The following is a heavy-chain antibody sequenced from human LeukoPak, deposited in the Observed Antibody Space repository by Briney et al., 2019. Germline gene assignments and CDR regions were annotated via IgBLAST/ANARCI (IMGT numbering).Heavy chain of an antibody. V-gene: IGHV3-30*01. J-gene: IGHJ6*03. D-gene: IGHD3-10*01. Sequence: GGSLRLSCAASGFTFSSYAMHWVRQAPGKGLEWVAVISYDGSNKYYADSVKGRFTISRDNSKNTLYLQMNSLRAEDTAVYYCAGERRGVEYYYYYYMDVWGKGTTVTVSS. CDR1: GFTFSSYA. CDR2: ISYDGSNK. CDR3: AGERRGVEYYYYYYMDV.